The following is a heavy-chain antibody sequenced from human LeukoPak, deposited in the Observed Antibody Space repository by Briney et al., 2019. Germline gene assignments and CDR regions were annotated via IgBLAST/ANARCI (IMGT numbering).Heavy chain of an antibody. CDR1: GFTFSAYG. V-gene: IGHV3-30*04. CDR2: ISYDGSYQ. J-gene: IGHJ4*02. D-gene: IGHD5-24*01. Sequence: PGGSLRLSCAVSGFTFSAYGMHWVRQAPGKGLEWVAVISYDGSYQAYADSVKGRFTVFRDSSKNTLYLQLNSLRPEDTGLYYCARERRRDGYNYEDYWGQGTQVSVSS. CDR3: ARERRRDGYNYEDY.